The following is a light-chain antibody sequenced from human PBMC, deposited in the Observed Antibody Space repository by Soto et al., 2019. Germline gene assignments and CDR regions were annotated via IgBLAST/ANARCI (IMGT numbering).Light chain of an antibody. Sequence: QSALTQPAAVSGSPGQSITISCTGTSSDVGGYNFISWYQQHPGKAPKLMIYDVINRPSGVSNRFSGSKSGNTASLTISRLQAEDEADYYCSSYTSSSTDVFGTGTKLTVL. CDR2: DVI. J-gene: IGLJ1*01. CDR3: SSYTSSSTDV. V-gene: IGLV2-14*03. CDR1: SSDVGGYNF.